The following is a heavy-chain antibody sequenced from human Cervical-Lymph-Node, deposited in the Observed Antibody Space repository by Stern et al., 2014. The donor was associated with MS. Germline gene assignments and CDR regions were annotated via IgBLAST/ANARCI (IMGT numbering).Heavy chain of an antibody. J-gene: IGHJ6*02. Sequence: QVQLVQSGAEVKKPGSSVKVSCKASGGTFSSYAISWVRQAPGQGLEWMGGIIPIFGPANYAQKFQGRVTITADESTSTAYMELSSLRSEDTAVYYCARATLRYFDWLSDYYYYYGMDVWGQGTTVTVSS. CDR3: ARATLRYFDWLSDYYYYYGMDV. D-gene: IGHD3-9*01. V-gene: IGHV1-69*01. CDR2: IIPIFGPA. CDR1: GGTFSSYA.